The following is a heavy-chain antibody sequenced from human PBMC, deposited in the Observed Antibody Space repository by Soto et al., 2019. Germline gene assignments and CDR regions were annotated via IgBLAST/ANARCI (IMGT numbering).Heavy chain of an antibody. J-gene: IGHJ5*02. Sequence: KASETLSLTCTVSGGSISDISYCWGWIRQPPGKGLQWIGCMFYSGATYYNPSLRNRVTLSVDTSNNEFSLKLVSVTAPDTAVYYCSRHKSGSEWLDPWGQGTLVTVSS. CDR1: GGSISDISYC. V-gene: IGHV4-39*01. CDR3: SRHKSGSEWLDP. CDR2: MFYSGAT. D-gene: IGHD2-21*01.